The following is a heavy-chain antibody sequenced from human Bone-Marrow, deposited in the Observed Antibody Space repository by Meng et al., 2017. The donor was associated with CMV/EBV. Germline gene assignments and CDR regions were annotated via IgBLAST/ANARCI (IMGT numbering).Heavy chain of an antibody. CDR2: IYYSGST. V-gene: IGHV4-31*03. J-gene: IGHJ4*02. Sequence: LRLSCTVSGGSISSGGYYWSWIRQHPGKGLEWIGYIYYSGSTYYNPSLKSRVTISVDKSKNQFSLKLSSVTAADTAVYYCARDGIDYGDYEGYFDYWGQGTLVTVSS. D-gene: IGHD4-17*01. CDR1: GGSISSGGYY. CDR3: ARDGIDYGDYEGYFDY.